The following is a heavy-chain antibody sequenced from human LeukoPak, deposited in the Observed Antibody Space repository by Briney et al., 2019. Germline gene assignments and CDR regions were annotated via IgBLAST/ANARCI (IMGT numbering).Heavy chain of an antibody. CDR2: ISYDGSNK. CDR1: GFTFSSYG. Sequence: QAVGSLRLSCAASGFTFSSYGMHWVRQAPGNGLEWVAVISYDGSNKYYADSVKGRFTISRDNSKNTLYLQMNSLRAEDTAVYFFFKERTEYDILTGYLDYWGQGTLVTVSS. CDR3: FKERTEYDILTGYLDY. D-gene: IGHD3-9*01. V-gene: IGHV3-30*03. J-gene: IGHJ4*02.